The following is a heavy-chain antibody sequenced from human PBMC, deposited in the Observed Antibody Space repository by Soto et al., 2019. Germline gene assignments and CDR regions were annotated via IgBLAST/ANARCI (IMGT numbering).Heavy chain of an antibody. Sequence: SVKVCCKTSGYSVTSNAITWARQAPVQGLEWMGWISTYSGDPNYAQKFQGRVTMTTDTSTNTAYMELRNLRSDDTAVYSCARVWGSYQAPSGGAGFDPWGQGTLGT. CDR3: ARVWGSYQAPSGGAGFDP. D-gene: IGHD3-16*02. J-gene: IGHJ5*02. V-gene: IGHV1-18*04. CDR1: GYSVTSNA. CDR2: ISTYSGDP.